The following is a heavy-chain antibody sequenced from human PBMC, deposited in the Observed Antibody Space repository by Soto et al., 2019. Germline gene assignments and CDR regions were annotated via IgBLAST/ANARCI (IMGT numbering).Heavy chain of an antibody. CDR2: ISYDGSNK. D-gene: IGHD5-12*01. Sequence: HPGGSLRLSCAASGFTFSSYAMHWVRQAPGKGLEWVAVISYDGSNKYYADSVKGRFTISRDNSKNTLYLQMNSLRAEDTAVYYCARDLLRSSGVATISHYYYYGMDVWGQGTTVTVSS. CDR1: GFTFSSYA. CDR3: ARDLLRSSGVATISHYYYYGMDV. V-gene: IGHV3-30-3*01. J-gene: IGHJ6*02.